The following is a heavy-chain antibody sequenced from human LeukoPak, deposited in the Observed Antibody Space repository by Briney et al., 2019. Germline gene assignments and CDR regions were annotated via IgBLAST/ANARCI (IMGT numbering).Heavy chain of an antibody. Sequence: GSLRLSCAASGFTFSSYAMSWVRQAPGKGLEWIASGDYSGGTYYNPSLESRVAISADMSKNQFSLKLTSVTGADTAVYYCAGERGEEYSSGWYKRNYFDNWGQGIRVTVSS. D-gene: IGHD6-19*01. CDR2: GDYSGGT. V-gene: IGHV4-39*07. J-gene: IGHJ4*02. CDR3: AGERGEEYSSGWYKRNYFDN. CDR1: GFTFSSYA.